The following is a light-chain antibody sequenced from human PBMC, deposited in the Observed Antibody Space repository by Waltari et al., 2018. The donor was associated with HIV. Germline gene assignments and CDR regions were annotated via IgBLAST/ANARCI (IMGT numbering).Light chain of an antibody. CDR2: GVS. V-gene: IGKV3-20*01. J-gene: IGKJ2*01. CDR1: QTINNNF. Sequence: EIVLTQSPGTLSLSPGETATLSCRASQTINNNFFAWYQQSSGQAPRLLIYGVSSRATGIPDRCRASGSGTDFTLTISRLEPEDFAVYYCQHYGGSPLYTFGQGTKLEIK. CDR3: QHYGGSPLYT.